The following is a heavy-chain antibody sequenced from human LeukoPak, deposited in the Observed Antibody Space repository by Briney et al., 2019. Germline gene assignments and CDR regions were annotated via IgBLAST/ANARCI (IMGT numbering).Heavy chain of an antibody. CDR3: ARVSGNSSGWYLAFDI. CDR2: IYYSGST. V-gene: IGHV4-61*01. D-gene: IGHD6-19*01. J-gene: IGHJ3*02. CDR1: GGSVSSGSYY. Sequence: SETLSLTCTVFGGSVSSGSYYWSWIRQPPGKGLEWIGYIYYSGSTNYNPSLKSRVTISVDTSKNQFSLKLSSVTAADTAVYYCARVSGNSSGWYLAFDIWGQGTMVTVSS.